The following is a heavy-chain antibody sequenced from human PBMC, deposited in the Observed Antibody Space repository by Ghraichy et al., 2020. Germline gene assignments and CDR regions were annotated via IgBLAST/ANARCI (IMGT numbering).Heavy chain of an antibody. D-gene: IGHD4-23*01. CDR2: ITSSSRYI. CDR3: ARGSTVGRYYYYDGMDV. V-gene: IGHV3-48*02. J-gene: IGHJ6*02. Sequence: GGSLRLSCVGSGFTFSSYSFNWVRQAPGKGLEWVSYITSSSRYISYADSVKGRFTVSRDNAQNSLYLQMNNLRDEDTAVYYCARGSTVGRYYYYDGMDVWGQGATVTVSS. CDR1: GFTFSSYS.